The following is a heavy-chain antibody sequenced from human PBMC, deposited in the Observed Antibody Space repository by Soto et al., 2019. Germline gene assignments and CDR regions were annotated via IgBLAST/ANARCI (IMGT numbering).Heavy chain of an antibody. V-gene: IGHV3-30*18. CDR3: AKDIGSSSWYWSATLDY. D-gene: IGHD6-13*01. CDR2: VSYDGSNK. J-gene: IGHJ4*02. CDR1: GFTFSSYG. Sequence: QVQLVESGGGVVQPGRSLRLSCAASGFTFSSYGMHWVRQAPGKGLEWVAVVSYDGSNKHYADSVKGRFTISRDNSKSTLYLQMNSLRAEDKAVYYCAKDIGSSSWYWSATLDYWVQGTLVNVSS.